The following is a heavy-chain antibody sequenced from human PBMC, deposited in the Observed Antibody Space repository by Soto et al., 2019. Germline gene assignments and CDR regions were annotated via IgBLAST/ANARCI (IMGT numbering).Heavy chain of an antibody. Sequence: QVQLVESGGGVVQPGRSPRLSCAASGFTFSSYGMHWVRQAPGKGLEWVAVIWYDGSNKYYADSVKGRFTISRDNSKNTLYLQMNSLRAEDTAVYYCARFRGSSIDYWGQGTLVTVSS. CDR1: GFTFSSYG. D-gene: IGHD1-26*01. CDR3: ARFRGSSIDY. V-gene: IGHV3-33*01. CDR2: IWYDGSNK. J-gene: IGHJ4*02.